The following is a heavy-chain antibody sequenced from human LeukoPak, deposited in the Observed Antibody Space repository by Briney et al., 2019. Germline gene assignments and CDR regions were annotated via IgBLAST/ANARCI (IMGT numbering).Heavy chain of an antibody. V-gene: IGHV3-33*01. J-gene: IGHJ3*02. D-gene: IGHD3-10*01. CDR2: IWYDGSNK. Sequence: PGGSLRLSCAASGFTFSSYGMHWVRQAPGKGLEWVAVIWYDGSNKYYADSVKGRFTISRDNSKNTLYLQMNSLRAEDTAVYYCARVKGSGSYHLDAFDIWGQGTMVTVSS. CDR3: ARVKGSGSYHLDAFDI. CDR1: GFTFSSYG.